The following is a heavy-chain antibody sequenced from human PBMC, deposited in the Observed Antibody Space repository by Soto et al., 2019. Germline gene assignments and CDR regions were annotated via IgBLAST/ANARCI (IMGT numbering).Heavy chain of an antibody. Sequence: SETLSLTSAVSGGSISSSNWWSWVRQPPGKGLAWIGEIYHSGSTNYNPSLKSRVTISVDKSKNQFSLKLSSVTAADTAVYYCARDGARIVGATTNYYYYAMDVWGQGTKVTDSS. CDR1: GGSISSSNW. CDR2: IYHSGST. V-gene: IGHV4-4*02. CDR3: ARDGARIVGATTNYYYYAMDV. D-gene: IGHD1-26*01. J-gene: IGHJ6*02.